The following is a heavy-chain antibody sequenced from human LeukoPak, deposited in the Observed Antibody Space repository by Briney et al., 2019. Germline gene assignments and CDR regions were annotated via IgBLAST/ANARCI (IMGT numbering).Heavy chain of an antibody. J-gene: IGHJ6*03. CDR1: GGSFSGYY. CDR3: AGLYSYGLHYYYYMDV. CDR2: IYYSGST. D-gene: IGHD5-18*01. V-gene: IGHV4-34*01. Sequence: SETLSLTCAVYGGSFSGYYWSWIRQPPGKGLEWIGSIYYSGSTNYNPSLKSRVTISVDTSKNQFYLKLSSVTAADTAVYYCAGLYSYGLHYYYYMDVWGKGTTVTISS.